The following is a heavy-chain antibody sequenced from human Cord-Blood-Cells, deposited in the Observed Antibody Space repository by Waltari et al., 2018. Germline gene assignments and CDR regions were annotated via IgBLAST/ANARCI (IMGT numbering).Heavy chain of an antibody. D-gene: IGHD6-13*01. J-gene: IGHJ4*02. Sequence: QVQLVQSGAEVKKPGASVKVSCKASGYTFPSYAMPWVRQAPGQRLEWMGWINAGNGNTKYSQKFQGRVTITRDTSASTAYMELSSLRSEDTAVYYCASEVAAAGTGDYWGQGTLVTVSS. CDR1: GYTFPSYA. CDR2: INAGNGNT. V-gene: IGHV1-3*01. CDR3: ASEVAAAGTGDY.